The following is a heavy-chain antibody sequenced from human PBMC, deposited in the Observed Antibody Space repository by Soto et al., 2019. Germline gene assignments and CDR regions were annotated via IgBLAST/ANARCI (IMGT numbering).Heavy chain of an antibody. D-gene: IGHD2-8*01. Sequence: QVQLQESGPGLVKPSQTLSLICTVSGESISSDNYFWSWIRQPPGQGLEWIGYISNRGTPYYNPSLKSRVTISLDTSKNRFSLDMYSVTAADTAVYYCAREVNVVALSDAFDIWGQGTMVTVSS. J-gene: IGHJ3*02. CDR1: GESISSDNYF. V-gene: IGHV4-30-4*01. CDR2: ISNRGTP. CDR3: AREVNVVALSDAFDI.